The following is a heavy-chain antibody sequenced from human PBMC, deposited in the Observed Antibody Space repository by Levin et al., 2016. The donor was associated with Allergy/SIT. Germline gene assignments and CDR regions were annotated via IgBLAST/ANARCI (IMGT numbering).Heavy chain of an antibody. Sequence: WIRQPPGKGLEWVAVIWYDGSNKYYADSVKGRFTISRDNSKNTLYLQMNSLRAEDTAVYYCARARQGALWFGDWVDYWGQGTLVTVSS. D-gene: IGHD3-10*01. V-gene: IGHV3-33*01. CDR2: IWYDGSNK. CDR3: ARARQGALWFGDWVDY. J-gene: IGHJ4*02.